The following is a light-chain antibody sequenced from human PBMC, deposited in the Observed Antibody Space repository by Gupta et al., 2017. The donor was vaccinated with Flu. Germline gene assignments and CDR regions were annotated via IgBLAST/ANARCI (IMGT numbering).Light chain of an antibody. J-gene: IGKJ1*01. Sequence: DIQMTQSPSSLSASVGDRVTITCRASESINSYLNWYQQKPGEAPKLLIYAASTLQSGVPSRFSGSGSGTDFTLTLSRRQPEEFATYYCQHRVSTPMTFGQGTKVDIK. V-gene: IGKV1-39*01. CDR2: AAS. CDR1: ESINSY. CDR3: QHRVSTPMT.